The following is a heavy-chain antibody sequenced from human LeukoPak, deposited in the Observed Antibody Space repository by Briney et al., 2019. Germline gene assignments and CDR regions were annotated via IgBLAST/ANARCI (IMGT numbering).Heavy chain of an antibody. J-gene: IGHJ4*02. CDR2: ISYDGSNK. V-gene: IGHV3-30-3*01. Sequence: PGGSLRLSCAASGFTFSSYAMSWVRQAPGKGLEWVAVISYDGSNKYYADSVKGRFTISRDNSKNTLYLQMNSLRAEDTAVYYCARGVMTTVTRRIDYWGQGTLVTVSS. CDR1: GFTFSSYA. D-gene: IGHD4-17*01. CDR3: ARGVMTTVTRRIDY.